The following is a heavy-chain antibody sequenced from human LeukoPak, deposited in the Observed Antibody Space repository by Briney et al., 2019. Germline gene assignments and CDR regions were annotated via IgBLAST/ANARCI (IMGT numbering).Heavy chain of an antibody. Sequence: ASVKVSCKVSGYTLTKLSIHWVRQAPGKGLEWMGGLDPEDGETISAQRFQGRVTMTEDTSTDTAHMELSSLRSEDTAVYYCATGRPRPPFEYYDNTGLYYFFQWGQGTLVTVSS. CDR2: LDPEDGET. J-gene: IGHJ4*02. CDR3: ATGRPRPPFEYYDNTGLYYFFQ. D-gene: IGHD3-22*01. V-gene: IGHV1-24*01. CDR1: GYTLTKLS.